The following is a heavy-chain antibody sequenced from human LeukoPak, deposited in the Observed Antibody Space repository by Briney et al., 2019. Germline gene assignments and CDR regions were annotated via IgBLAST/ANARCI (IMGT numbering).Heavy chain of an antibody. D-gene: IGHD3-10*01. J-gene: IGHJ4*02. CDR1: GFSFRDYW. Sequence: PGGSLRLSCAASGFSFRDYWMSWVRQAPGKGLEWVADMSPDGSDKTYVDSVKGRLTISRDNAKQSLYLQMDSLTAEDAAVYYCATYGSGGPFDYWGQGTLVTVSS. CDR3: ATYGSGGPFDY. V-gene: IGHV3-7*01. CDR2: MSPDGSDK.